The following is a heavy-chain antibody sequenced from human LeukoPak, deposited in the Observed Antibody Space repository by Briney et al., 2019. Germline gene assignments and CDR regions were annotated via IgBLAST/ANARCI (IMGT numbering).Heavy chain of an antibody. CDR2: INHSGST. Sequence: PSETLSLTCAVYGGSFSGYYWSWIRQPPGKGLEWIGEINHSGSTNYNPSLKSRVTISVDTSKNQFSLKLSSVTAADTAVYYCARFLAAVAGRSYYYYMDVWGKGTTVTVSS. CDR1: GGSFSGYY. CDR3: ARFLAAVAGRSYYYYMDV. J-gene: IGHJ6*03. D-gene: IGHD6-19*01. V-gene: IGHV4-34*01.